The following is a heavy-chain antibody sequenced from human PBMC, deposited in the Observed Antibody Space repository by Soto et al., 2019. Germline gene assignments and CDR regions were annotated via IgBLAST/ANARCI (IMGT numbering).Heavy chain of an antibody. CDR2: INHSGST. D-gene: IGHD6-6*01. Sequence: PSETLSLTCAVYGGSFSGYYWSWIRQPPGKGLEWIGEINHSGSTNYNPSLKSRVTISVDTSKNQFSLKLSSVTAADTAVYYCARYSGGQLVTDYYFDYWGQGTLVTVSS. CDR1: GGSFSGYY. V-gene: IGHV4-34*01. J-gene: IGHJ4*02. CDR3: ARYSGGQLVTDYYFDY.